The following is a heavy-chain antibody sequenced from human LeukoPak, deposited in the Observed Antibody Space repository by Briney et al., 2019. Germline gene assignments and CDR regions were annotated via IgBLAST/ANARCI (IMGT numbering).Heavy chain of an antibody. CDR1: GFTFSSYS. Sequence: GGSLRLSCAASGFTFSSYSMSWVRQAPGKGLEWVSGINWDGGSTGYADSVKGRFTISRDNAKNSLYLQMNSLRAEDTALYYCAREGDDYRGYDWGVCFDYWGQGTLVTVSS. D-gene: IGHD5-12*01. CDR3: AREGDDYRGYDWGVCFDY. J-gene: IGHJ4*02. V-gene: IGHV3-20*04. CDR2: INWDGGST.